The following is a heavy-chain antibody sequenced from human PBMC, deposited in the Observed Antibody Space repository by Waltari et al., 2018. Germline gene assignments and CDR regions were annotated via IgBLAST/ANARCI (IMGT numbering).Heavy chain of an antibody. Sequence: QVTLVESGGGLVKPGGSLRLSCVASGLTFGAPYLRWIRQAPGVGLECVSYSSIISGSTIYYPDSVYGRFTNSRDNAKSALYLEMNSLRAEDTSVYYCARGLMGAWGQGTLVTVSS. CDR1: GLTFGAPY. D-gene: IGHD3-16*01. CDR3: ARGLMGA. J-gene: IGHJ5*02. CDR2: SSIISGSTI. V-gene: IGHV3-11*01.